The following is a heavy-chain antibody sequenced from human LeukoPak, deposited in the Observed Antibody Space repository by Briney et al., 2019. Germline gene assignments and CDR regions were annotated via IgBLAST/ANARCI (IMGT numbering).Heavy chain of an antibody. CDR2: VFYSGRT. D-gene: IGHD3-22*01. Sequence: SETLSLTCTVAGASVNSDSYFWTWVRQPPGKGLEWIVNVFYSGRTKYKPSLKTRVTMSLDKSKNQFFLNLNSVTAADTARYFCVREAATSYYDSAGYYRQTEVFDVWGRGTMVTLSS. V-gene: IGHV4-61*01. CDR3: VREAATSYYDSAGYYRQTEVFDV. J-gene: IGHJ3*01. CDR1: GASVNSDSYF.